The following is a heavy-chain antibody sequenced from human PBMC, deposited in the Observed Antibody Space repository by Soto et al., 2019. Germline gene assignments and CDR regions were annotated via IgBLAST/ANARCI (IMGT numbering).Heavy chain of an antibody. CDR1: GYTFTSYG. CDR3: ATRSPAFDY. CDR2: ISTYKGNT. Sequence: QVQLVQSGPEVKKPGASVKVSCKTSGYTFTSYGISWVRQAPGQGLEWMGWISTYKGNTNYAQRFQGRVTMTTDTSTSTAYMELRSLRSDDTAVYYCATRSPAFDYWGQGTLVTVSS. V-gene: IGHV1-18*01. J-gene: IGHJ4*02.